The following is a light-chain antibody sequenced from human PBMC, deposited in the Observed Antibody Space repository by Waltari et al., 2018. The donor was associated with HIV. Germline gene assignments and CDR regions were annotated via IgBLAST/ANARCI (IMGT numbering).Light chain of an antibody. CDR2: DAS. V-gene: IGKV3D-20*01. CDR1: QTVTSDF. CDR3: QQYGSSPRT. Sequence: EIVLTQSPATLSLSPGERATLSCGASQTVTSDFLAWYQQKPGLAPSLLIYDASNRATGIADRFSGSGSGTDFTLTISRLEPEDFAVYYCQQYGSSPRTFGQGTKVEIK. J-gene: IGKJ1*01.